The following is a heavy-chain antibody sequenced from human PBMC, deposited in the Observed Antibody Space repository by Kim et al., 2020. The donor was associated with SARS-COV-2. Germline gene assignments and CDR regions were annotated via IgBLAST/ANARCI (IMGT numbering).Heavy chain of an antibody. D-gene: IGHD3-3*01. CDR3: ARLQGRITIFSPHPNHFDY. CDR2: IYPGDSDT. J-gene: IGHJ4*02. V-gene: IGHV5-51*01. CDR1: GYSFTSYW. Sequence: GESLQISCKGSGYSFTSYWIGWVRQMPGKGLEWMGIIYPGDSDTRYSPSFQGQVTISADKSISTAYLQWSSLKASDTAMYYCARLQGRITIFSPHPNHFDYWGQGTLVTVSS.